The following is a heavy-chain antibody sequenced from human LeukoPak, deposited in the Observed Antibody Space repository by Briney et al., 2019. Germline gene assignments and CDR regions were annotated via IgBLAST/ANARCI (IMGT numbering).Heavy chain of an antibody. CDR3: ARECYDSSGYHNWFDP. Sequence: ASVTVSFKASGGTFSSYAISWVRQAPGQGLEWMGGIIPIFGTANYAQKFQGRVTITADESTSTAYMELSSLRSEDTAVYYCARECYDSSGYHNWFDPWGQGTLVTVSS. CDR1: GGTFSSYA. J-gene: IGHJ5*02. CDR2: IIPIFGTA. V-gene: IGHV1-69*13. D-gene: IGHD3-22*01.